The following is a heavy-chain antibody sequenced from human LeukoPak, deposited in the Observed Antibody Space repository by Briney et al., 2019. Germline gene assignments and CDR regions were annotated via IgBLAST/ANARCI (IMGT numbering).Heavy chain of an antibody. CDR1: GYSVTSGYY. J-gene: IGHJ4*02. Sequence: SETLSLTCTVSGYSVTSGYYWGWIRQPPGKGLEWIGSIYYSGSTYYSPSLKSRVTISVDTSENQFSLKLNSVTAADTAVYYCARDRGSYRFDYWGQGTLVTISS. V-gene: IGHV4-38-2*02. D-gene: IGHD1-26*01. CDR3: ARDRGSYRFDY. CDR2: IYYSGST.